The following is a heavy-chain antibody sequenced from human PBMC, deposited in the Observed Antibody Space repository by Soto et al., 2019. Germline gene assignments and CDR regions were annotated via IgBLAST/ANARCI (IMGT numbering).Heavy chain of an antibody. D-gene: IGHD6-19*01. CDR1: GFTFSSYA. CDR2: ISYDGSNK. Sequence: GGSLRLSCAASGFTFSSYAMHWVRQAPGKGLEWVAVISYDGSNKYYADSVKGRFTISRDNSKNTLYLQMNSLRAEDTAVYYCAKTVAVAGTPIYYFDYWGQGTLVTVSS. J-gene: IGHJ4*02. V-gene: IGHV3-30-3*02. CDR3: AKTVAVAGTPIYYFDY.